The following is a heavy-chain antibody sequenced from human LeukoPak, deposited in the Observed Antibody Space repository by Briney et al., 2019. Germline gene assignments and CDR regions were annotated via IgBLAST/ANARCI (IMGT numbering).Heavy chain of an antibody. V-gene: IGHV3-11*01. Sequence: PGGSLRLSCAASGFTFSDHYMAWIRQAPGKGLEWISSVSGGGSVKYYADSMEGRFAISRDNGKASVDLQLASLRDDDTAVYYCARVVGRALVTFQFDYWGQGIPVTVSS. J-gene: IGHJ4*02. CDR2: VSGGGSVK. D-gene: IGHD2-21*02. CDR3: ARVVGRALVTFQFDY. CDR1: GFTFSDHY.